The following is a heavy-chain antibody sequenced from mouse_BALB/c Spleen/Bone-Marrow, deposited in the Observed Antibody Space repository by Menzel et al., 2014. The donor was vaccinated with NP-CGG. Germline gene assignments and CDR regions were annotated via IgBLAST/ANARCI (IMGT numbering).Heavy chain of an antibody. CDR2: INYDGTN. CDR1: GYSITSGHC. D-gene: IGHD1-1*01. CDR3: GRDRGNYYGTSYIAY. V-gene: IGHV3-6*02. J-gene: IGHJ3*01. Sequence: EVQLVESGPGLVKPSQSLSLTCSVTGYSITSGHCWNWIRQFPGNKLEWMGYINYDGTNNYNPSLRNRISITRDTSKNQFFLKLNSVTTEDTATYFCGRDRGNYYGTSYIAYWGQGTLVTVSA.